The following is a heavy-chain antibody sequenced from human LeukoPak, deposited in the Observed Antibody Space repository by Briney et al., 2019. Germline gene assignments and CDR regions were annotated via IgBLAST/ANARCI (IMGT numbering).Heavy chain of an antibody. D-gene: IGHD1-26*01. Sequence: SETLSLTCTVSGYSISSGYYWGWIRQPPGKGLEWIGSIYHSGSTYYNPSLKSRVTISVDTSKNQFSLKLTSVTAADTAVYYCARAGYSGSLRGAFDIWGQGAMVTVSS. J-gene: IGHJ3*02. CDR2: IYHSGST. CDR1: GYSISSGYY. V-gene: IGHV4-38-2*02. CDR3: ARAGYSGSLRGAFDI.